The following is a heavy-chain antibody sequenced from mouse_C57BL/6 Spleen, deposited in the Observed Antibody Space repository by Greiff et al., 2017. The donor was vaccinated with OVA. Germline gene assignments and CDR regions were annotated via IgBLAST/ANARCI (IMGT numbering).Heavy chain of an antibody. Sequence: VQLQESGAELVRPGASVTLSCKASGYTFTDYEMHWVKQTPVHGLEWIGAIDPETGGTAYNQKFKGKAILTADKSSSTAYMELRSLTSEDSAVYYCTGGEMYYYGPFAYWGQGTLVTVSA. CDR2: IDPETGGT. V-gene: IGHV1-15*01. J-gene: IGHJ3*01. CDR3: TGGEMYYYGPFAY. CDR1: GYTFTDYE. D-gene: IGHD1-1*01.